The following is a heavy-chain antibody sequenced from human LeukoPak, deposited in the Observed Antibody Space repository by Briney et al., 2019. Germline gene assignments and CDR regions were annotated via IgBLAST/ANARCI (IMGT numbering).Heavy chain of an antibody. CDR3: ARSYIRYFDWLSPLDY. CDR1: GFTFSTYS. V-gene: IGHV3-21*04. D-gene: IGHD3-9*01. J-gene: IGHJ4*02. Sequence: GGSLRLSCAASGFTFSTYSMNWVRQAPGKGLEWVSSISSSSTYIYYADSVKGRFTISRDNAKNSLYLQMNSLRAEDTAVYYCARSYIRYFDWLSPLDYWGQGTLVTVSS. CDR2: ISSSSTYI.